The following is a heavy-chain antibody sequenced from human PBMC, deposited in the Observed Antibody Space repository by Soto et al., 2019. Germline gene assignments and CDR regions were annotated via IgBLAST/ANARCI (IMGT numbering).Heavy chain of an antibody. J-gene: IGHJ4*02. V-gene: IGHV3-21*01. D-gene: IGHD4-17*01. CDR1: GFTFSSYS. CDR3: ARTLGYRDYSGY. Sequence: GGSLRLSCAASGFTFSSYSMNWVRQAPGKGLEWVSSISSSSGYIYYADSVKGRFTISRDNAKNSLYLQMNSLRAEDTAVYYCARTLGYRDYSGYWGQGTLVTVSS. CDR2: ISSSSGYI.